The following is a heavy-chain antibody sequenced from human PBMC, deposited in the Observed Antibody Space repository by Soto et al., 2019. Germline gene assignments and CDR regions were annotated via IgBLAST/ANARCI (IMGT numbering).Heavy chain of an antibody. CDR3: ARGAVAGVDYGMDV. V-gene: IGHV4-4*07. J-gene: IGHJ6*02. D-gene: IGHD6-19*01. CDR1: GGSISTYY. CDR2: IYTSGGT. Sequence: QVQLQESGPGLVKPWETLSLTCTVSGGSISTYYWSWIRQPAGKGLERIGRIYTSGGTNYNPSLKSRVTMSGDTSKKQFSLRLTSVTAADTAVYYCARGAVAGVDYGMDVWGRGTTVTVSS.